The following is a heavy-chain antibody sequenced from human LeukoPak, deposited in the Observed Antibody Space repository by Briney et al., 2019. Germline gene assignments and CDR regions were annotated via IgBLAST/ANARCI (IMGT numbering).Heavy chain of an antibody. Sequence: QTGGSLRLSCAASGFTFSSYAMTWVRQAPGKGLEWVSGISGSGGNTYYADSVKGRFTISRDNAKNSLYLQMNSLRAEDTAVYYCARDFYLPVASFDYWGQGTLVTVSS. CDR3: ARDFYLPVASFDY. V-gene: IGHV3-23*01. CDR1: GFTFSSYA. J-gene: IGHJ4*02. D-gene: IGHD2-2*01. CDR2: ISGSGGNT.